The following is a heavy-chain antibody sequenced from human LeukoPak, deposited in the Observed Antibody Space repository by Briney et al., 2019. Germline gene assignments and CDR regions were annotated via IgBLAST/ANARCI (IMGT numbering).Heavy chain of an antibody. CDR2: INPKSGGT. CDR3: ASGDCSGVSCYSAYYFDY. CDR1: GYTFTGYH. D-gene: IGHD2-15*01. V-gene: IGHV1-2*02. Sequence: ASVKVSCKASGYTFTGYHMHWVRQAPGQGPEWMGWINPKSGGTNFAQKFQGRATMTRDTSISTAYLELSRLRSDDTAVYYCASGDCSGVSCYSAYYFDYWGQGTLVTVSS. J-gene: IGHJ4*02.